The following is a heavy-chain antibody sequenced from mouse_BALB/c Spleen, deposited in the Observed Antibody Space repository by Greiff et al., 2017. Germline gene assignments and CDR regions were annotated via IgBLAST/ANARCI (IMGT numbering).Heavy chain of an antibody. D-gene: IGHD1-1*01. CDR3: ARNYGSLYYYAMDY. V-gene: IGHV2-9*02. Sequence: VQRVESGPGLVAPSQSLSITCTVSGFSLTRYGVHWVRQPPGKGLEWLGVIWAGGSTNYNSALMSRLSISKDNSKSQVFLKMNSLQTDDTAMYYCARNYGSLYYYAMDYWGQGTSVTVSS. CDR2: IWAGGST. CDR1: GFSLTRYG. J-gene: IGHJ4*01.